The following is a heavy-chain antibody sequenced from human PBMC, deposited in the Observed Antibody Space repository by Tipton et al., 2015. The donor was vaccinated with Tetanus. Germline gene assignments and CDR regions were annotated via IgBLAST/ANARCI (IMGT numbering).Heavy chain of an antibody. V-gene: IGHV1-8*01. Sequence: QLVQSGAEVKKPGASVKVSCKASGYTFTSYDINWVRQATGQGLEWMGWMNPNSGNTGYAQKFQGRVSMTRNTSISTAYMELSSLRSEDTAVYYCARDPGEMATMGYYGMDVWGQGTTVTVSS. CDR2: MNPNSGNT. D-gene: IGHD5-24*01. J-gene: IGHJ6*02. CDR1: GYTFTSYD. CDR3: ARDPGEMATMGYYGMDV.